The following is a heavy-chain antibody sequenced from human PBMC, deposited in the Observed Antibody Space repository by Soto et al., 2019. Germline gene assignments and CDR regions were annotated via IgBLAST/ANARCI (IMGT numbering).Heavy chain of an antibody. V-gene: IGHV4-31*03. D-gene: IGHD2-2*01. CDR2: IYYSGST. CDR3: ERAPGGIVVVPDKQQLVPAGYYYGMDV. CDR1: GGSISSGGYY. Sequence: PSETLSLTCTVSGGSISSGGYYWSWIRQHPGKGLEWIGYIYYSGSTYYNPSLKSRVTISVDTSKNQFSLKLSSVTAADTAVYCCERAPGGIVVVPDKQQLVPAGYYYGMDVWGQGTTVT. J-gene: IGHJ6*02.